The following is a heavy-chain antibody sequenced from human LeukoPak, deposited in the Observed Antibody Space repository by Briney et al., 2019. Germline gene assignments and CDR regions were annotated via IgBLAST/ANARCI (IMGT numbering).Heavy chain of an antibody. V-gene: IGHV1-2*06. J-gene: IGHJ3*01. Sequence: ASVRVSCKASGYTFTDSHVHWVRQAPGQGLEWLGRINPNTGGINFAQKFQDRVTMTRDTSVSTAYMELSRLMSDDTAVYYCAKAGGPIGSGGSEMTFDVWGQGTMVTVSS. CDR3: AKAGGPIGSGGSEMTFDV. CDR2: INPNTGGI. D-gene: IGHD2-15*01. CDR1: GYTFTDSH.